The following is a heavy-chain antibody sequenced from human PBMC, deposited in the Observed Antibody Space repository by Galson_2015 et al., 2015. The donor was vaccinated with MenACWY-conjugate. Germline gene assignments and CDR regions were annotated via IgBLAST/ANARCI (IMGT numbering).Heavy chain of an antibody. V-gene: IGHV4-59*09. J-gene: IGHJ4*02. CDR2: ISNTGST. CDR3: ARGIHTSYWGQGTLVTVSSGSASAPTLFPLVSCENSPLSPVTAADTAVYYCARHLDPSPRFDC. D-gene: IGHD1-26*01. Sequence: WIGYISNTGSTNYNPSLKSRVTISVDTSKTQFSLKLSSVTAADTAVYYCARGIHTSYWGQGTLVTVSSGSASAPTLFPLVSCENSPLSPVTAADTAVYYCARHLDPSPRFDCWGQGTLVTVSS.